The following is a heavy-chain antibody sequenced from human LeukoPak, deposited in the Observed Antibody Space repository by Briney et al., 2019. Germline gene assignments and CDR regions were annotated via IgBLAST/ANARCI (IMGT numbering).Heavy chain of an antibody. J-gene: IGHJ4*02. D-gene: IGHD3-16*02. V-gene: IGHV1-69*06. CDR1: GGTFSSYA. CDR2: IIPIFGTA. Sequence: ASVKVSCKASGGTFSSYAISWVRQAPGQGLEWMGGIIPIFGTANYAQKFQGRVTITADKSTSTAYMELSSLRSEDTAVYYCARGRDYVWGSYRYTIAGYYFDYWGQGTLVTVSS. CDR3: ARGRDYVWGSYRYTIAGYYFDY.